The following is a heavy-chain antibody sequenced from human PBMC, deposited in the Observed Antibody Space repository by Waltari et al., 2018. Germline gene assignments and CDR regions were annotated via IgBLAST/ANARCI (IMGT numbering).Heavy chain of an antibody. Sequence: EVQLVESGGALVQPGGSLSLSCATSGFTFSTYWLHWVRQAPGKGLVWVTHIESDESRTTYAESVKGRFTISRDNAKNTVYLQMNSLRDEDTAVYYCVRDEPGDGLDYWGQGTLVTVSS. CDR3: VRDEPGDGLDY. D-gene: IGHD7-27*01. CDR2: IESDESRT. CDR1: GFTFSTYW. V-gene: IGHV3-74*03. J-gene: IGHJ4*02.